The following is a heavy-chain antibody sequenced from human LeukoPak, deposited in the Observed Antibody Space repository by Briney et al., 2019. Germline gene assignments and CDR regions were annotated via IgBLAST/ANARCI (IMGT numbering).Heavy chain of an antibody. CDR2: ISGGGGST. Sequence: PGGSLRLSCAASGFTFSSYAMSWVRQAPGKGLEWVSAISGGGGSTYHAASVKGRFSISRDNSKNTLYLQTNSLRAEDTAVYYCAKRQDSGSYYAAFDIWGQGTTVTVSS. CDR1: GFTFSSYA. D-gene: IGHD1-26*01. CDR3: AKRQDSGSYYAAFDI. V-gene: IGHV3-23*01. J-gene: IGHJ3*02.